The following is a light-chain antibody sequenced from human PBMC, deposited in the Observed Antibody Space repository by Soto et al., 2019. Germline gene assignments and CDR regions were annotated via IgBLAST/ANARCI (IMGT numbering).Light chain of an antibody. J-gene: IGKJ5*01. V-gene: IGKV3-15*01. Sequence: EIVMTQSPGTLSVSPGERVTLSGTASQSVSSHLAWYQQKPGQAPRLLIHGASARATGIPARFAGSGSGTEFTLTINSLQSEDFAVYFCQQYYHWPITFGQGTRLEIK. CDR3: QQYYHWPIT. CDR2: GAS. CDR1: QSVSSH.